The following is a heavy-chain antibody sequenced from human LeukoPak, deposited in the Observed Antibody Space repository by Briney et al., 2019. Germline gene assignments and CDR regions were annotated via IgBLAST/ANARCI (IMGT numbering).Heavy chain of an antibody. Sequence: GSLRLSCAASGFTVSSNYMNWVRQAPGKGLEWVSVIYTDGATYYADSVKGRFTISRDNSKNTLYLQMNSLRADDTAVYYCARGYCSGSSCYPGLYWGQGSLVTVSS. V-gene: IGHV3-66*02. J-gene: IGHJ4*02. CDR1: GFTVSSNY. CDR2: IYTDGAT. CDR3: ARGYCSGSSCYPGLY. D-gene: IGHD2-15*01.